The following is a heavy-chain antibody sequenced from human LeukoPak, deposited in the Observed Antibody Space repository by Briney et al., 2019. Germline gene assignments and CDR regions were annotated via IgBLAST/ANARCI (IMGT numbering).Heavy chain of an antibody. D-gene: IGHD6-6*01. V-gene: IGHV1-69*13. CDR3: ARGRSSSSRDDY. Sequence: SVKVSCKASGYTFTSYGISWVRQAPGQGLEWMGWIIPIFGTANYAQKFQGRVTITADESTSTAYMELSSLRSEDTAVYYCARGRSSSSRDDYWGQGTLVTVSS. CDR1: GYTFTSYG. J-gene: IGHJ4*02. CDR2: IIPIFGTA.